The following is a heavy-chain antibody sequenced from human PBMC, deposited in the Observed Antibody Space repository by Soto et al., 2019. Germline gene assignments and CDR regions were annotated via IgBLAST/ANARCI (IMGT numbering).Heavy chain of an antibody. Sequence: EVQLVESGGGLVQPGRSLRLSCAASGFTFDDYAMHWVRQAPGKGLEWVSGISWNSGSIGYADSVTGPFTISRDNAKNSLYLQMNRLRDEDTALYYCVKGGYNWNSYLHYWGQGTLVTVSS. CDR2: ISWNSGSI. CDR3: VKGGYNWNSYLHY. J-gene: IGHJ4*02. CDR1: GFTFDDYA. V-gene: IGHV3-9*01. D-gene: IGHD1-7*01.